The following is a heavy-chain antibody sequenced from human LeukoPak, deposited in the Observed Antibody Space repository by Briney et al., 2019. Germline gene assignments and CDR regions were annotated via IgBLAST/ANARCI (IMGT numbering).Heavy chain of an antibody. Sequence: GGSLRLSCAASGFTFSDYYMSWIRQAPGKGLEWVSYISSSGSTIYYADSVKGRFTISRDNAKNSLYLQMNYLRAEDTAVYYCAKDPTSVGGRHDWLLDSWGQGTLVTVSS. CDR3: AKDPTSVGGRHDWLLDS. CDR2: ISSSGSTI. CDR1: GFTFSDYY. J-gene: IGHJ5*02. D-gene: IGHD3-9*01. V-gene: IGHV3-11*01.